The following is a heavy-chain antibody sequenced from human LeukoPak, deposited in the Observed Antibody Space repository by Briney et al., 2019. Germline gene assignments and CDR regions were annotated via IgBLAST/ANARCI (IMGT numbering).Heavy chain of an antibody. CDR1: GYTFTGYY. Sequence: ASVKVSCKTSGYTFTGYYMHWVRQAPGQGLEWMGWINPNRGGTNYAQKFQGRVTMTRNKSISTAYMELSRLRSDDTAVYYCARDGVPLLWFGELVYYYYYMDVWGKGTTVTISS. J-gene: IGHJ6*03. D-gene: IGHD3-10*01. CDR3: ARDGVPLLWFGELVYYYYYMDV. V-gene: IGHV1-2*02. CDR2: INPNRGGT.